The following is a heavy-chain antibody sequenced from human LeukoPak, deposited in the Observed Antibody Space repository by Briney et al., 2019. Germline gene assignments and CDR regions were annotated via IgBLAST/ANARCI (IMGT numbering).Heavy chain of an antibody. CDR1: GGSISSYY. CDR2: IYYSGST. Sequence: SETLSLTCTVSGGSISSYYWSWIRQPPGKGLEWIGYIYYSGSTNYNPSLKSRVTISVDTSKNQFSLKLSSVTAADTAVYYCARVESGICSGGSCYPAYFDYWGQGTLVTVSS. D-gene: IGHD2-15*01. J-gene: IGHJ4*02. CDR3: ARVESGICSGGSCYPAYFDY. V-gene: IGHV4-59*01.